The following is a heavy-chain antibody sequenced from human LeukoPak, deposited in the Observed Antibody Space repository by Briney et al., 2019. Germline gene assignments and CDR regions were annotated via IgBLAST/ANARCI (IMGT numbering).Heavy chain of an antibody. CDR2: ISYDGSNK. J-gene: IGHJ4*02. CDR3: AKDSRFLGADF. CDR1: GFTFSSYA. D-gene: IGHD1-26*01. Sequence: QAGGSLRLSCAASGFTFSSYAMHWVRQAPGKGLEWVAVISYDGSNKYYADSVKGRFTISRDNSKNTLYLQMNSLRAEDTAVYYCAKDSRFLGADFWGQGTLVTVSS. V-gene: IGHV3-30-3*01.